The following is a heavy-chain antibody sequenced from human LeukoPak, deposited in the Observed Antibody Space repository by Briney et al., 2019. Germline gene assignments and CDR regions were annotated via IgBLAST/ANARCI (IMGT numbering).Heavy chain of an antibody. CDR2: IYSGGNT. D-gene: IGHD3-10*01. Sequence: GGSLRLSCAASGFTVSSNYMSWVRQAPGKGLEWVSVIYSGGNTFYADSVKGRFTISRDNSKNTLYLQMNSLRAEDTAVYYCARMVRGGRSWFDPWGQGTLVTVSS. V-gene: IGHV3-66*01. J-gene: IGHJ5*02. CDR1: GFTVSSNY. CDR3: ARMVRGGRSWFDP.